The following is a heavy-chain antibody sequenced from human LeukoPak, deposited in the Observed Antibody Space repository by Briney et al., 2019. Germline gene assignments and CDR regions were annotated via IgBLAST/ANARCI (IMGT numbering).Heavy chain of an antibody. V-gene: IGHV4-59*08. CDR1: GASIRSYY. Sequence: SETLSLTCTVSGASIRSYYWSWVRQPPGKGLEWIGFVHYVGSTNYNPSLKGRVTISVDTSKNQFSLKLTSMTAADTAVYYCARIKRGATGYYNWFDPWGQGTLVTVSS. CDR3: ARIKRGATGYYNWFDP. D-gene: IGHD3-9*01. J-gene: IGHJ5*02. CDR2: VHYVGST.